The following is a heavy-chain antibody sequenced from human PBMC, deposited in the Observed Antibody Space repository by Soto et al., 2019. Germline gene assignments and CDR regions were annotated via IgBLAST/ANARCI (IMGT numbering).Heavy chain of an antibody. Sequence: SETLSLTCGVSGYSISSSKWWGWIRQPPGKGLEWIGYIYYSGSTYYNPSLKSRVTMSVDTSKNQFSLKLSSVTAVDTAVYYCARIAEQWPTSGMDVWGQGTTVTVSS. D-gene: IGHD6-19*01. CDR2: IYYSGST. V-gene: IGHV4-28*01. CDR1: GYSISSSKW. CDR3: ARIAEQWPTSGMDV. J-gene: IGHJ6*02.